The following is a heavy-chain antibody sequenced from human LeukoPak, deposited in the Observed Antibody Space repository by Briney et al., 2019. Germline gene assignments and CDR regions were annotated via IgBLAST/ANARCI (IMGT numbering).Heavy chain of an antibody. J-gene: IGHJ6*04. Sequence: ASVKVSCKASGGTFISYAISWVRQAPGQGLGWMGGIIPIFGTANYAQKFQGRVTITADESTSTAYMELSSLRSEDTAVYYCARAPDYGQGGFGYYYYGMDVWAKGPRSPSPQ. CDR2: IIPIFGTA. CDR3: ARAPDYGQGGFGYYYYGMDV. D-gene: IGHD3-10*01. V-gene: IGHV1-69*13. CDR1: GGTFISYA.